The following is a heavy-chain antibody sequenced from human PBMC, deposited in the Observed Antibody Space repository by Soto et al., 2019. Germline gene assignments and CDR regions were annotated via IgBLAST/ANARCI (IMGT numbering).Heavy chain of an antibody. Sequence: SETLALTCAVHGGSFIGYYWRWVRQPPGKGLEWIGEINHSGSTNYNPPLKRRATISVATSKNQFSLKLSSVTAADTAVYYWARGSLGVRGPSKGPFDYWGQGTLVTVSS. CDR1: GGSFIGYY. D-gene: IGHD3-10*01. J-gene: IGHJ4*02. CDR3: ARGSLGVRGPSKGPFDY. CDR2: INHSGST. V-gene: IGHV4-34*01.